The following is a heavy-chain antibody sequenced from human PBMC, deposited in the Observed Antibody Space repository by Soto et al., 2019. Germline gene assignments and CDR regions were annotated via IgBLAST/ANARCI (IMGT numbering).Heavy chain of an antibody. J-gene: IGHJ6*02. Sequence: PVGSLRLSCAASGFTSTNYVMNWVRQAPGKGLEWVSSISGSGTTTFYADSVRGRFIISRDNSKNTLYLQMNSLRAEDTAVYYCARAIVVTIGGMDVWGQGTTVTVSS. CDR2: ISGSGTTT. CDR1: GFTSTNYV. CDR3: ARAIVVTIGGMDV. V-gene: IGHV3-23*01. D-gene: IGHD5-12*01.